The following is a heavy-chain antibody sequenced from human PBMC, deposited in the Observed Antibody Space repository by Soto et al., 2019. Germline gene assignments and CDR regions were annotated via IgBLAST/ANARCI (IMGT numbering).Heavy chain of an antibody. Sequence: ASVKVSCKASGYAFTAHYMNWVRQAPGQGLEWMGWINPNSGDTKYVEKFQGRDTMTRDTSISTAYMELSSLRSDDTAVYYCASVNSGSYHHGLFDYWGQGALVTVSS. D-gene: IGHD1-26*01. CDR3: ASVNSGSYHHGLFDY. J-gene: IGHJ4*02. V-gene: IGHV1-2*02. CDR1: GYAFTAHY. CDR2: INPNSGDT.